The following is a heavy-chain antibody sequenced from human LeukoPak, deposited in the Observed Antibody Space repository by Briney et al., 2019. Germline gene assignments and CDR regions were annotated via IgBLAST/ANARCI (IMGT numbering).Heavy chain of an antibody. CDR1: GGSFSGYY. V-gene: IGHV4-34*01. D-gene: IGHD1-14*01. J-gene: IGHJ5*02. CDR2: INHSGST. Sequence: SETLSLTCAVYGGSFSGYYWNWIRQPPGKGLEWIGEINHSGSTNYNPSLKSRVTISVDTSKNQFSLKLSSVTAADTAVYYCTSQTVARWFDPWGQGTLVTVSS. CDR3: TSQTVARWFDP.